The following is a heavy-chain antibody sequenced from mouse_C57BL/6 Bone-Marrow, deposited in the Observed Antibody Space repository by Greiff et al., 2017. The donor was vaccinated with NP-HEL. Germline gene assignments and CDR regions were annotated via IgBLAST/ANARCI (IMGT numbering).Heavy chain of an antibody. CDR2: IDPETGGT. CDR1: GYTFTDYE. V-gene: IGHV1-15*01. Sequence: VQLQQSGAELVRPGASVTLSCKASGYTFTDYEMHWVKQTPVHGLEWIGAIDPETGGTAYNQKFKGKAILTADKSSSTAYMELRSLTSEDSAVYYCTRENYYYGSSNWYFDVWGTGTTVTVSS. D-gene: IGHD1-1*01. J-gene: IGHJ1*03. CDR3: TRENYYYGSSNWYFDV.